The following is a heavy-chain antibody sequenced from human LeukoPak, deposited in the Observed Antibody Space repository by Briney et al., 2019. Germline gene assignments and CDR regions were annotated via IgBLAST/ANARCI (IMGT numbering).Heavy chain of an antibody. CDR2: IDPSDSYT. CDR3: ARAPDSDSGYDYFDY. V-gene: IGHV5-10-1*01. J-gene: IGHJ4*02. D-gene: IGHD5-12*01. Sequence: GESLKISCKGSGYTFTNHWISWVRQMPGKGLAWRGKIDPSDSYTNYSPSFQGHVTISADKSISTAYLQWSSLKASDTAMYYCARAPDSDSGYDYFDYWGQGTLVTVSS. CDR1: GYTFTNHW.